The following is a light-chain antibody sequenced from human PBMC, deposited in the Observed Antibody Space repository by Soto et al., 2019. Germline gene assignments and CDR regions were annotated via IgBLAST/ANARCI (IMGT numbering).Light chain of an antibody. J-gene: IGLJ3*02. CDR3: AAWDDSLNGWV. CDR2: YDD. CDR1: SSNIGTNC. Sequence: QSVLTQPPSASEAPRQRVTISCSGTSSNIGTNCVNWYQQLPGKAPKLLIYYDDLLPSGVSDRFSGSKSGTSASLAISGLQSEDEADYYCAAWDDSLNGWVFGGGTKLTVL. V-gene: IGLV1-36*01.